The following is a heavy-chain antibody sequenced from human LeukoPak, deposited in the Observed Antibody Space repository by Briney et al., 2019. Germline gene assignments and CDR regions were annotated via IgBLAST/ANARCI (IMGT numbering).Heavy chain of an antibody. D-gene: IGHD6-13*01. Sequence: GGSLRLSCAASGFTLSSYDMHWVRQAPGKGLEWVAVISYDGSNKYYADSVKGRFTISRDNSKNTLYLQMNSLRAEDTAVYYCARERAAAVDYWGQGTLVTVSS. V-gene: IGHV3-30*03. J-gene: IGHJ4*02. CDR1: GFTLSSYD. CDR3: ARERAAAVDY. CDR2: ISYDGSNK.